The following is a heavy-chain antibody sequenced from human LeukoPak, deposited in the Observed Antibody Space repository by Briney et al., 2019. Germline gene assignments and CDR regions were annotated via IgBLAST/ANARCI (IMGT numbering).Heavy chain of an antibody. Sequence: SETLPLTCTVSGGSISNYYWSWIRQPPGKGLEWLGCIYYSGSTNYNPSLKSRVTISVDTSKNQFSLRLSSVTAADTAVYYCARGRGDSSSPFDYWGQGTLVTVSS. CDR1: GGSISNYY. CDR3: ARGRGDSSSPFDY. V-gene: IGHV4-59*01. D-gene: IGHD6-13*01. CDR2: IYYSGST. J-gene: IGHJ4*02.